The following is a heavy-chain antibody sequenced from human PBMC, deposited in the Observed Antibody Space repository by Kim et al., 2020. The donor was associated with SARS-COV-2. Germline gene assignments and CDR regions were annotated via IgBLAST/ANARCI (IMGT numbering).Heavy chain of an antibody. V-gene: IGHV3-23*01. CDR3: AKGRDRLHFDY. J-gene: IGHJ4*02. CDR2: ITAGGGAT. Sequence: GGSLRLSCAASGFTFSNYAMSWVRQAPGEGLEWVSSITAGGGATYYADSVKGRFTISRDNSKNTLYLQMNSLRVEDTAVYYCAKGRDRLHFDYWGQGTLVTVSS. CDR1: GFTFSNYA. D-gene: IGHD6-25*01.